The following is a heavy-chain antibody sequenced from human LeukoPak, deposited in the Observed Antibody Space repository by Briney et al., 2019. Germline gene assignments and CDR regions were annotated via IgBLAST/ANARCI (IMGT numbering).Heavy chain of an antibody. J-gene: IGHJ4*02. Sequence: GRSLRLSCAASGFTFSSYAMHWVRQAPGKGLEWVAVISYDGSNKYYADSAKGRFTISRDNSKNTLYLQMNSLRAEDTAVYYCARAGDSSGWYYFDYWGQGTLVTVSS. CDR2: ISYDGSNK. D-gene: IGHD6-19*01. CDR3: ARAGDSSGWYYFDY. V-gene: IGHV3-30*04. CDR1: GFTFSSYA.